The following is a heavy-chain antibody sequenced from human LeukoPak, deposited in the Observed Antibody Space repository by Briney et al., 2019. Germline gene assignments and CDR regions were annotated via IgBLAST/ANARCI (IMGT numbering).Heavy chain of an antibody. CDR3: VRHDSFIPF. Sequence: GGSLRLSCAASGFTFTNYAMTWVRQAPGKGLEWVSSISDTYATTYYTDSVKGRCTISRDNSKNTVSLLLNSLRAEDTAVYFCVRHDSFIPFWGQGTLVTVSS. D-gene: IGHD2-21*01. CDR2: ISDTYATT. V-gene: IGHV3-23*01. CDR1: GFTFTNYA. J-gene: IGHJ4*02.